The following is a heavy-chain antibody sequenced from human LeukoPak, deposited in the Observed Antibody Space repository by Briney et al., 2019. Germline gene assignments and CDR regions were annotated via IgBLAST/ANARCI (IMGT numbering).Heavy chain of an antibody. V-gene: IGHV3-72*01. CDR1: GFTFSDHY. CDR3: ARESSSWRRNFYFDY. Sequence: GWSLRLSCAASGFTFSDHYMDWVRQAPGKGLEWVGRTRNKANSYTTEYAASVKGRFTISRDDSKNSLYLQMNSLKTEDTAVYYCARESSSWRRNFYFDYWGRGTLVTVSS. CDR2: TRNKANSYTT. D-gene: IGHD6-13*01. J-gene: IGHJ4*02.